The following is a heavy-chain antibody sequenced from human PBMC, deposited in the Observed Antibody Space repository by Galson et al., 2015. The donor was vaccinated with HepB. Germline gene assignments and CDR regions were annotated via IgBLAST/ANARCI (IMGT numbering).Heavy chain of an antibody. CDR1: GDTFNNYA. J-gene: IGHJ4*02. CDR3: ARDRHNYYDSRGYSGSSDI. Sequence: SVKVSCKASGDTFNNYAFNWVRQAPGKGLEWMGGVLPVFDTPIYAQKFQDRVTITADESTSTVYMELSRLRSDDTAVYYCARDRHNYYDSRGYSGSSDIWGQGTLVTVSS. CDR2: VLPVFDTP. V-gene: IGHV1-69*13. D-gene: IGHD3-22*01.